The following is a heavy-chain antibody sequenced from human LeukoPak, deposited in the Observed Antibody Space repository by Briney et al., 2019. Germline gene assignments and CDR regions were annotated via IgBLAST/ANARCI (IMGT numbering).Heavy chain of an antibody. V-gene: IGHV3-21*01. CDR1: GFSFSIYT. CDR3: AREYGSGNYFNPSDY. D-gene: IGHD3-10*01. J-gene: IGHJ4*02. Sequence: GGSLRLSCVASGFSFSIYTMNWVRQAPGKGLEWVSSISSRSSHIYYADSLKGRFTISRDNAENSLYLQMNSLRAEDTAVYYCAREYGSGNYFNPSDYWGQGTLVTVSS. CDR2: ISSRSSHI.